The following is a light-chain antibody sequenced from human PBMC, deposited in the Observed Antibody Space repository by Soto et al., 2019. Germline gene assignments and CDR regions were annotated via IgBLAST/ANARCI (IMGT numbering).Light chain of an antibody. Sequence: SYELTQAPSVSVSPGQTASITCSGDKLGDKYAYWYQQKPGQSPVLVLYQDNKRPSGIPERFSGSNSGNTATLTISGTQAMDEADYYCQAWDSITYVVFGGGTQLTVL. J-gene: IGLJ2*01. CDR3: QAWDSITYVV. CDR1: KLGDKY. V-gene: IGLV3-1*01. CDR2: QDN.